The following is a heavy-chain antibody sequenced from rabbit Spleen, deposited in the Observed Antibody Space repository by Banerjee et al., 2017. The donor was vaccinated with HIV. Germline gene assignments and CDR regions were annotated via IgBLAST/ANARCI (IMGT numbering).Heavy chain of an antibody. J-gene: IGHJ6*01. V-gene: IGHV1S45*01. Sequence: QDQLEESGGGLVKPEGSLTLTCKASGFSFSDRDVMCWVRQAPGKGLEWIACIDAGNSGFTYSATWAKGRFAISKTSSTTVTLQMTRLTAADTATYFCARDTASSFSSYGMDLWGPGTLVT. CDR3: ARDTASSFSSYGMDL. CDR1: GFSFSDRDV. CDR2: IDAGNSGFT. D-gene: IGHD8-1*01.